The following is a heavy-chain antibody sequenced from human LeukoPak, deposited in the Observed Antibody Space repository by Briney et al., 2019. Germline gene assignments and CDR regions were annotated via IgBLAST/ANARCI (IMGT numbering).Heavy chain of an antibody. Sequence: ASVKVSCKASGYTFTHYAMNWVRQAPGQGLEWMGWINTSTGNPTYAQGFAGRFVFSLDTSLNTAYLQISSLKAEDTAVYYCARLEFHGGEGVDYWGQGTLVTVSS. CDR2: INTSTGNP. CDR3: ARLEFHGGEGVDY. CDR1: GYTFTHYA. J-gene: IGHJ4*02. V-gene: IGHV7-4-1*02. D-gene: IGHD3-16*01.